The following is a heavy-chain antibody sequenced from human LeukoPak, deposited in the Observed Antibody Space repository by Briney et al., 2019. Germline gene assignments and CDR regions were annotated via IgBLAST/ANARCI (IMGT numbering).Heavy chain of an antibody. Sequence: SETLSLTCTVSGYSISSGYYWGWIRQPPGKGLEWIGSIYHSGSTYYNPSLKSRVTISVDTSKNQFSLKLSSVTAADTAVYYCARKLLNNWFDPWGQGTLVTVSS. CDR2: IYHSGST. D-gene: IGHD3-10*01. V-gene: IGHV4-38-2*02. CDR3: ARKLLNNWFDP. J-gene: IGHJ5*02. CDR1: GYSISSGYY.